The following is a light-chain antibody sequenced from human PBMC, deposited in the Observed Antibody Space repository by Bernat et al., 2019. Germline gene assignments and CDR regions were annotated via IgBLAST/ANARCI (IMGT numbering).Light chain of an antibody. CDR1: QCVGTNY. Sequence: EVVLTQFPGTLSLSPGERASLSCRASQCVGTNYLAWFPQKPGQPPRLLISGTSRRANGIPDSFSGGGSGTDFTLTISRLEPEDFAVYYCQQYGSIPFTFGAGTKVDIK. J-gene: IGKJ3*01. CDR3: QQYGSIPFT. CDR2: GTS. V-gene: IGKV3-20*01.